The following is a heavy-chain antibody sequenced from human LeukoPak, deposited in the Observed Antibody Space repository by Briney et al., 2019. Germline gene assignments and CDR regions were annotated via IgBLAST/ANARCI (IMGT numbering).Heavy chain of an antibody. CDR1: GYTLTELS. CDR3: ARDPTSYYDSSGYSLAS. J-gene: IGHJ4*02. CDR2: FDPEDGET. V-gene: IGHV1-24*01. Sequence: ASVKVSCKVSGYTLTELSMHWVRQAPGKGLEWVGGFDPEDGETIYAQKFQGRVTMTEETSTDTAYMELSSLRSEDTAVYYCARDPTSYYDSSGYSLASWGQGTLVSVSS. D-gene: IGHD3-22*01.